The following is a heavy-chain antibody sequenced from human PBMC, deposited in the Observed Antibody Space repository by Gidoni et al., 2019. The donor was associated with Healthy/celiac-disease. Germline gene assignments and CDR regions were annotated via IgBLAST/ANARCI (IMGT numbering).Heavy chain of an antibody. J-gene: IGHJ4*02. V-gene: IGHV3-21*01. CDR3: ARDPAPSGYDSFFDY. D-gene: IGHD5-12*01. Sequence: EVQLVESGGGLVKPGGSLRLSCAASGFTFSTYSMNWVRQAPGKGLEWVSSISSSSSYIYYADSVKGRFTISRDNAKNSLYLQMNSLRAEDTAVYYCARDPAPSGYDSFFDYWGQGTLVTVSS. CDR1: GFTFSTYS. CDR2: ISSSSSYI.